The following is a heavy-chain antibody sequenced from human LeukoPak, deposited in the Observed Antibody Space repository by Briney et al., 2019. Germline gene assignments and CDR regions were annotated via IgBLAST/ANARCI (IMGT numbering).Heavy chain of an antibody. J-gene: IGHJ4*02. CDR1: GGSCSGHY. Sequence: SETLSLTRAVYGGSCSGHYWSWIRQPPGKGLEGIGEINHSASTNYNPSLPSRVTISVDTSKSQFSLKLSTVPAADTAVYYCASSRRTAPFDYWGQGTLVTVSS. D-gene: IGHD5-18*01. CDR2: INHSAST. CDR3: ASSRRTAPFDY. V-gene: IGHV4-34*01.